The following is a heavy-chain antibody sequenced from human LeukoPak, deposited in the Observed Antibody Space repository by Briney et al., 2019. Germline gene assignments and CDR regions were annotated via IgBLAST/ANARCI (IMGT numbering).Heavy chain of an antibody. J-gene: IGHJ4*02. CDR2: ISGSGGST. D-gene: IGHD2-2*01. Sequence: GGSLRLSCAASGFTFSSYAMSWVRQAPGKGLEWVSAISGSGGSTYYADSVKGRFTISRDNSKNTLYLQMNSLRAADTAAYYCAKDREYQLLSVNWGQGTLVTVSS. CDR3: AKDREYQLLSVN. V-gene: IGHV3-23*01. CDR1: GFTFSSYA.